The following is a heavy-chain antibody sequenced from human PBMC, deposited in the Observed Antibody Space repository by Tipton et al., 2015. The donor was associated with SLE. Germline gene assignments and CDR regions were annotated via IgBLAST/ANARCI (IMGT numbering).Heavy chain of an antibody. V-gene: IGHV4-61*08. CDR2: IYYSGST. Sequence: TLSLTCAVSGGSISSGGYYWSWIRQPPGKGLEWIGYIYYSGSTNYNPSLKSRVTLSVDTSKNQFSLKLSSVTAADTAVYYCARHGRIAARDWYFDLWGRGTLVTVSS. CDR1: GGSISSGGYY. CDR3: ARHGRIAARDWYFDL. J-gene: IGHJ2*01. D-gene: IGHD6-6*01.